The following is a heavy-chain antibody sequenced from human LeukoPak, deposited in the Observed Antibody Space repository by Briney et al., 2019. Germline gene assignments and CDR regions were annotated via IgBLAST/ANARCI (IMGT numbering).Heavy chain of an antibody. J-gene: IGHJ3*02. CDR3: ARTRSYAFDI. CDR2: IYSGGST. V-gene: IGHV3-66*01. CDR1: GFTVGSNY. Sequence: PGGSLRLSCAASGFTVGSNYMSWVRQAPGKGLEWVSVIYSGGSTYYADSVKGRFTISRDNSKNTLYLQMNSLRAEDTAVYYCARTRSYAFDIWGPGTMVTVSS.